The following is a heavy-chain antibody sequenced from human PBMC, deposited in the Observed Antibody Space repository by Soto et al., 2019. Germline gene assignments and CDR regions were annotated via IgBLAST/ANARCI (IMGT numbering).Heavy chain of an antibody. CDR3: ARDPNTSGGQHWACNYFDS. CDR2: ISYDGTNK. J-gene: IGHJ4*02. V-gene: IGHV3-30-3*01. D-gene: IGHD7-27*01. CDR1: GFSFSISP. Sequence: GGSLRLSCAASGFSFSISPMHWVRQAPGKGPEWVALISYDGTNKFYADSVKGRFTISRDNSKSTLYLQVDSLRPEDAAVYYCARDPNTSGGQHWACNYFDSWGQGTVGKVS.